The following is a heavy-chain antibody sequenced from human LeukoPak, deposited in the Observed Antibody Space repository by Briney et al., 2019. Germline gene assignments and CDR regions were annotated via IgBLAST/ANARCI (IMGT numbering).Heavy chain of an antibody. J-gene: IGHJ4*02. Sequence: PGGSLRLSCAASGFTFSSYGMHWVRQAPGKGLEWVAVIWYGGSNKYYADSVKGRFTISRDNSKNTLYLQMNSLRAEDTAVYYCASHSGWYDSYYFDYWGQGTLVTVS. CDR3: ASHSGWYDSYYFDY. CDR2: IWYGGSNK. D-gene: IGHD6-19*01. CDR1: GFTFSSYG. V-gene: IGHV3-33*01.